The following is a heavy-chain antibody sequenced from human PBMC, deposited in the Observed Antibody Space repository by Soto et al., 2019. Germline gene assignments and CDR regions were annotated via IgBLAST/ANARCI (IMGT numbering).Heavy chain of an antibody. J-gene: IGHJ4*02. V-gene: IGHV4-59*01. D-gene: IGHD2-8*02. Sequence: SETLSLTCTVSGGSIRSYYWSWIRQPPGKGLEWIGFIYYSGSASQNPSLKSRIIISLDMSKNQFSLKVNSVTAADTAVYYCVRGGLLGFDYWGRGTLVTVSS. CDR3: VRGGLLGFDY. CDR2: IYYSGSA. CDR1: GGSIRSYY.